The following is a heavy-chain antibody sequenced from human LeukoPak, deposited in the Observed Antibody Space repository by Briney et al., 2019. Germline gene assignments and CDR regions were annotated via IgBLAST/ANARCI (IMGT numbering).Heavy chain of an antibody. CDR1: GYTFTGYY. CDR2: INPNSGGT. CDR3: ARGSSIAARRGNDY. J-gene: IGHJ4*02. Sequence: ASVKVSCKASGYTFTGYYMYWVRQAPGQGLEWMGWINPNSGGTNYAQKFQGRVTMTRDTSISTAYMELSRLRSDDTAVYYCARGSSIAARRGNDYWGQGTLVTVSS. D-gene: IGHD6-6*01. V-gene: IGHV1-2*02.